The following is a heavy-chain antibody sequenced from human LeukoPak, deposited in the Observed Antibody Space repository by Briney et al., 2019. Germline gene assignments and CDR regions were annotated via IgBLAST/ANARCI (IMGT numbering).Heavy chain of an antibody. CDR2: IYYSGST. CDR1: GGSISSYY. D-gene: IGHD3-16*02. J-gene: IGHJ4*02. V-gene: IGHV4-59*01. Sequence: PSETLSLTCTVSGGSISSYYWSWIRQPPGKGLEWIGYIYYSGSTNYNPSLKSRVTISVDTSKNPFSLKLSSVTAADTAVYYCARERPGNYDYVWGSYRIFDYWGQGTLVTVSS. CDR3: ARERPGNYDYVWGSYRIFDY.